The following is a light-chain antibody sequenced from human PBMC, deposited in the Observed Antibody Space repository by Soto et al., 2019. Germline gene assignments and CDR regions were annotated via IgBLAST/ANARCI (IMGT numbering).Light chain of an antibody. V-gene: IGLV2-14*01. CDR3: SSYTSSSTV. Sequence: QSVLTQPASVSGSPGQSITISCTGTSSDVGGYNYVSWYQQHPGKAPKLMIYDVSNRPSGVSNRFSGSKSGNTASLTISGLQAEDEAAYYCSSYTSSSTVFGGGTKPTVL. J-gene: IGLJ2*01. CDR2: DVS. CDR1: SSDVGGYNY.